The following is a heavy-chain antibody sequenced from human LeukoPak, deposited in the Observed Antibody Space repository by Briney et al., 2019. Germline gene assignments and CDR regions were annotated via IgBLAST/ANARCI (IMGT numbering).Heavy chain of an antibody. CDR2: IYYSGST. D-gene: IGHD3-22*01. CDR3: ARVGWYYYDSSGYYFDAFDI. V-gene: IGHV4-59*01. Sequence: KPSETLSLNCTVSGGSISSYYWSWIRQPPGKGLEWIGYIYYSGSTNYNPSLKSRVTISVDTSKSQFSLKLSSVTAADTAVYYCARVGWYYYDSSGYYFDAFDIWGQGTMVTVSS. CDR1: GGSISSYY. J-gene: IGHJ3*02.